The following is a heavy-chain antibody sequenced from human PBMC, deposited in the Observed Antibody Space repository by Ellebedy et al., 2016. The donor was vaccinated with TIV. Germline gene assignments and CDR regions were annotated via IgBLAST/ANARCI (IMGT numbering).Heavy chain of an antibody. CDR1: GYSFTNYW. D-gene: IGHD6-6*01. J-gene: IGHJ3*01. CDR3: ARQASSSDAFDV. Sequence: GESLKISCKGSGYSFTNYWIGWVRQMPGKGREWMGIIYPGGSDTRYSPSFQGQVTISADKSIGTAYLQWSSLKASDTAIYYCARQASSSDAFDVWGQGTMVTVSS. V-gene: IGHV5-51*01. CDR2: IYPGGSDT.